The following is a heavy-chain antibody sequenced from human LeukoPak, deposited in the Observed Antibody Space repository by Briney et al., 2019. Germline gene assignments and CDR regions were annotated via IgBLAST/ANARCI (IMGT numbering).Heavy chain of an antibody. CDR1: GGSISSYY. V-gene: IGHV4-4*07. CDR2: IYTSGRS. Sequence: SETLSLTCTISGGSISSYYWSWIRQPAGKGLEWIGRIYTSGRSTYNPSLKSRVTISADTSKNHFSLKLNSVTTAGTAVYYCTRGAGWLIDYWGQGILVTVSS. J-gene: IGHJ4*02. CDR3: TRGAGWLIDY. D-gene: IGHD3-16*01.